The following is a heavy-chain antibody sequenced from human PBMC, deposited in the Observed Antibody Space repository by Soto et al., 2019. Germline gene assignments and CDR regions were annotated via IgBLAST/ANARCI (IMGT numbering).Heavy chain of an antibody. J-gene: IGHJ6*02. CDR3: AREGESSNWYPGGYYYYGMDV. D-gene: IGHD6-13*01. CDR2: INPSGGST. V-gene: IGHV1-46*01. Sequence: ASVKVSCKASGYTFTSYYMHWVRQAPGQGLEWMGIINPSGGSTSYAQKFQGRVTMTRDTSTSTVYMELSSLRSEDTAVYYCAREGESSNWYPGGYYYYGMDVWGQGTTVTVSS. CDR1: GYTFTSYY.